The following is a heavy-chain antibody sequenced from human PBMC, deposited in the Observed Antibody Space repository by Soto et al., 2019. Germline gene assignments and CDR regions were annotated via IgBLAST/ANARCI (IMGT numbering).Heavy chain of an antibody. CDR1: EYTFCQLW. J-gene: IGHJ4*01. Sequence: ESLTVSRKGSEYTFCQLWLAWVRQMPGKGLEWMGSIYPGDSDVKYSPSFQGQVTISVDRSLNTAYLQWDSLKASDTGKYFCARREYHHDFQYWGQGTLVTVSS. CDR3: ARREYHHDFQY. V-gene: IGHV5-51*01. CDR2: IYPGDSDV.